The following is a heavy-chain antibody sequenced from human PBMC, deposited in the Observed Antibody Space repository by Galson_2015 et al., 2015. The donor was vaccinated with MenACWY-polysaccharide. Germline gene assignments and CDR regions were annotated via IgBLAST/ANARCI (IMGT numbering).Heavy chain of an antibody. V-gene: IGHV4-34*01. D-gene: IGHD5-18*01. CDR1: GGSFSGYY. CDR3: ARVRWGYSYGYFNIDQ. J-gene: IGHJ4*02. CDR2: INQSGIA. Sequence: SENLSLTCGVSGGSFSGYYWGWIRQSPGKGLEWIGEINQSGIANYNPSLKSRATISIETSKNQVSLKVTSLTAADTAVYYCARVRWGYSYGYFNIDQWGQGTLVTVSS.